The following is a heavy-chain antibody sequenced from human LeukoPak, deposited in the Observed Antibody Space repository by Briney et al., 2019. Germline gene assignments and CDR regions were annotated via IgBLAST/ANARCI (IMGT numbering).Heavy chain of an antibody. D-gene: IGHD3-22*01. J-gene: IGHJ5*02. CDR1: GFTFSSYA. CDR3: ARAPGRLDYYDSSGRGDWFDP. CDR2: ISYDGSNK. V-gene: IGHV3-30-3*01. Sequence: GGSLRLSCAASGFTFSSYAMHWVRQAPGKGLEWVAVISYDGSNKYYADSVKGRFTISRDNSKNTLYLQMNSLRAEDTAVYYCARAPGRLDYYDSSGRGDWFDPWGQGTLVTVSS.